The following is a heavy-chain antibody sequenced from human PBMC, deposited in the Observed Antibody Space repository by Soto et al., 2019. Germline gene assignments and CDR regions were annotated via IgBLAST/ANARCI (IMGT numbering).Heavy chain of an antibody. J-gene: IGHJ6*02. CDR2: ISTYNGDA. CDR3: AREGPRPYYYYGMDV. V-gene: IGHV1-18*01. D-gene: IGHD6-6*01. Sequence: QAQLEQSGAEVKKPGASVKVSCKSSGYTFSTSGISWVRQAPGQGLEWMGWISTYNGDATYAQRFQGRVTMPTATSRSTTFMELRSLRSDDTAVYYCAREGPRPYYYYGMDVWGQGTTVTVSS. CDR1: GYTFSTSG.